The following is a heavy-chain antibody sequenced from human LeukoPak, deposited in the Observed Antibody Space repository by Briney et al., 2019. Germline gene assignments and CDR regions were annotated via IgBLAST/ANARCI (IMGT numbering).Heavy chain of an antibody. CDR2: IKQDGSEK. J-gene: IGHJ4*02. CDR3: ARVGWGRASDKFDY. CDR1: GFTFNIYW. Sequence: PGGSLRLSCAASGFTFNIYWMSWVRQAPGKGLEWVANIKQDGSEKYYVNSVKGRFTISRDNAKNSLYLQMSSLRAEDTAVYYCARVGWGRASDKFDYWGQGTLVTVSS. V-gene: IGHV3-7*01. D-gene: IGHD6-19*01.